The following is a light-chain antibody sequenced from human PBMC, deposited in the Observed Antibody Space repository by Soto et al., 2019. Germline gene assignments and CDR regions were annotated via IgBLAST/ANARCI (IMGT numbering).Light chain of an antibody. CDR1: QSVSSN. CDR3: QQYNSWPPYT. Sequence: EIVMTQSTATLSVSPGERATLSCRASQSVSSNLAWYQQKPGQAPRLLIYDASTRATGIPARFSGSGSGTEFTLTISGLQSEDFAVYYCQQYNSWPPYTFGQGTKLEIK. J-gene: IGKJ2*01. CDR2: DAS. V-gene: IGKV3-15*01.